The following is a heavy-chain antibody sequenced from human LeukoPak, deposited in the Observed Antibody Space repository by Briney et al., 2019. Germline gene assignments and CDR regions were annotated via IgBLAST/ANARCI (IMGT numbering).Heavy chain of an antibody. CDR1: GGSISSSNW. CDR3: ARASGWLHLGWYFDL. D-gene: IGHD5-24*01. Sequence: SGTLSLTCAVSGGSISSSNWWSWVRQPPGKGLEWIGEIYHSGSTNYNPSLKSRVTISVDTSKNQFSLKLSSVTAADTAVYYCARASGWLHLGWYFDLWGRGTLVTVSS. V-gene: IGHV4-4*02. J-gene: IGHJ2*01. CDR2: IYHSGST.